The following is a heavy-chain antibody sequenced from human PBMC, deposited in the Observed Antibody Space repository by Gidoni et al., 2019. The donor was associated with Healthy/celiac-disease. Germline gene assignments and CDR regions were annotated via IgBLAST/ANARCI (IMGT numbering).Heavy chain of an antibody. Sequence: QVQLVQSGAEVKKPGSSVKVSCKASGGTFSSYAISWVRQAPGQGLEWMGGIIPIFGTANYAQKVQGRVTITADESTITAYMELSSLRSEDTAVYYCGSGEAEEAQFDYWGQGTLVTVSS. CDR1: GGTFSSYA. J-gene: IGHJ4*02. V-gene: IGHV1-69*01. D-gene: IGHD3-10*01. CDR2: IIPIFGTA. CDR3: GSGEAEEAQFDY.